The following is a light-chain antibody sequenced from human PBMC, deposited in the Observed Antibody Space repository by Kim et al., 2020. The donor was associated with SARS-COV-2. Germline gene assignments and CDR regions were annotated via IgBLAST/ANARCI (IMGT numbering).Light chain of an antibody. J-gene: IGLJ3*02. CDR2: LNSDGSH. CDR1: SGQSSYA. CDR3: QTWGTGIRV. V-gene: IGLV4-69*02. Sequence: QPVLTQSPSASASLGASVKLTCTLSSGQSSYAIAWHQQQPEKGPRYLMKLNSDGSHSKGDGIPDRFSGSSSGAERFLTISSLQSEDEADYYCQTWGTGIRVFGGGTQLTVL.